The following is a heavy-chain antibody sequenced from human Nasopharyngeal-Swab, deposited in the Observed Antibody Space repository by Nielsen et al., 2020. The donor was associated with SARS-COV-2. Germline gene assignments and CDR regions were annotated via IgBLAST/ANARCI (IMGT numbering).Heavy chain of an antibody. CDR2: ISAYNGNT. V-gene: IGHV1-18*01. Sequence: ASVKVSCKASGYTFTTYGISWVRQAPGQGLEWMGWISAYNGNTNYAQKLQGRVTMTTDTSTSTAYMELRSLRSDDTAVYYCARVEVYYDILTGGETWGQGTLVTVSS. CDR3: ARVEVYYDILTGGET. J-gene: IGHJ5*02. CDR1: GYTFTTYG. D-gene: IGHD3-9*01.